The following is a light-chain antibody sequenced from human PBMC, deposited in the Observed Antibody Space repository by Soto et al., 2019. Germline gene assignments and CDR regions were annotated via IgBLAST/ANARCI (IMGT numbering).Light chain of an antibody. CDR3: QQYGTSPHT. CDR1: QSVNSNY. J-gene: IGKJ2*01. V-gene: IGKV3-20*01. Sequence: EIVLTQSTGILSLSPGERATLSYRASQSVNSNYLAWYQQKPGQVPRPLIYGASIRAAGVPDRLSGSGSGTDFTLTISRLEPEDYAVYYCQQYGTSPHTFGQGTKLEIK. CDR2: GAS.